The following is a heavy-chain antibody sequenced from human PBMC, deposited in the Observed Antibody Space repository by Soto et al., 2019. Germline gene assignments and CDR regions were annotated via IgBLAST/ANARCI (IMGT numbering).Heavy chain of an antibody. CDR2: ISTDSGDT. J-gene: IGHJ6*02. V-gene: IGHV1-2*02. D-gene: IGHD3-3*01. Sequence: ASVKVSCKASGYSFAGYLLHWVRQAPGQGLEWMGWISTDSGDTKYARKFQGRVTMTRDTSTSTGYMELSSLRSDDTAVYHCTRGTGFWSGYYRYYGMDVWGQGTTVTVSS. CDR3: TRGTGFWSGYYRYYGMDV. CDR1: GYSFAGYL.